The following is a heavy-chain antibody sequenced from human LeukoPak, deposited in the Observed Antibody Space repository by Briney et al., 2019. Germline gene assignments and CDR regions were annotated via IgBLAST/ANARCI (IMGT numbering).Heavy chain of an antibody. CDR3: ARSDYGFDY. D-gene: IGHD4-17*01. CDR2: INSDGSST. V-gene: IGHV3-74*03. J-gene: IGHJ4*02. Sequence: GGSLRLSCAASGITFSTYWMHWVRQAPGKGLVWVSRINSDGSSTTYADSVKGRFTISRDNAKNTLYLQMNSLRAEDTAVYYCARSDYGFDYWGQGTLVTVSS. CDR1: GITFSTYW.